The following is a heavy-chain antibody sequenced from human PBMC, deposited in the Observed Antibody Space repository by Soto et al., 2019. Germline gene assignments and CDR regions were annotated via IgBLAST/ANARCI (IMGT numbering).Heavy chain of an antibody. CDR2: IYWDDDK. D-gene: IGHD3-22*01. CDR3: AHRGYDRTSSWDVGFFDC. Sequence: QITLKESGPTLVTPTQTLTLTCTFSGFSLSTSGVGVGWIRQPPGKALEYLALIYWDDDKRYSPSLKSRLSVTKDTSRNQVVLTMTNMAPADTGTYDCAHRGYDRTSSWDVGFFDCWGQGALVTVSS. J-gene: IGHJ4*02. CDR1: GFSLSTSGVG. V-gene: IGHV2-5*02.